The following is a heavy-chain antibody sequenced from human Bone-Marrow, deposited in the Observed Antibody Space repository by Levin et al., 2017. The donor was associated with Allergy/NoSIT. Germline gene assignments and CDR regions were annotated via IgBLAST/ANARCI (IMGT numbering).Heavy chain of an antibody. CDR1: GYTFTDHY. CDR3: ARNDYGDYVQNFDY. CDR2: VNCNSGDT. V-gene: IGHV1-2*02. J-gene: IGHJ4*02. Sequence: GESLKISCEAAGYTFTDHYMHWVRQAPGQGLEWMGWVNCNSGDTHYAQKFQDRVTLTRDTSITTAYIEVSSLRFDDTALYFCARNDYGDYVQNFDYCGQGTLVTVSS. D-gene: IGHD4-17*01.